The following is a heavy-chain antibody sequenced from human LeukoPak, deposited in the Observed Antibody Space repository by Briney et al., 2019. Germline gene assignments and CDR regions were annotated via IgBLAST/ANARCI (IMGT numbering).Heavy chain of an antibody. D-gene: IGHD3-10*01. V-gene: IGHV1-2*02. CDR1: GGTFSSYA. CDR3: ARSMDSWFANFDY. Sequence: ASVKVSCKASGGTFSSYAISWVRQAPGQGLEWMGWINPNSGGTNYAQKFQGRVTMTRDTSISTAYMELSRLRSDDTAVYYCARSMDSWFANFDYWGQGTLVTVSS. CDR2: INPNSGGT. J-gene: IGHJ4*02.